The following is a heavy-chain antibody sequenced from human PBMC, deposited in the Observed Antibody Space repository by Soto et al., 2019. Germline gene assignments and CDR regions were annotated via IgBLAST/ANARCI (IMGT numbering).Heavy chain of an antibody. CDR3: AGTPQYYYASSRYFDN. J-gene: IGHJ4*02. CDR1: GCTFSSDT. CDR2: IIPILGIA. V-gene: IGHV1-69*02. Sequence: SVKVSCKASGCTFSSDTISWVRQAPGQGLEWMGRIIPILGIANYAQKFQGRVTITADKSTSTAYMELSSMRSEDTAVYYCAGTPQYYYASSRYFDNWGQGTLVTVGS. D-gene: IGHD3-22*01.